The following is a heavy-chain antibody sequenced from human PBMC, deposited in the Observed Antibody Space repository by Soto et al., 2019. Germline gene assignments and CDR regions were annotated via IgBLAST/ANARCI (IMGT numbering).Heavy chain of an antibody. CDR3: ARDWGVVSYYYGMDF. D-gene: IGHD7-27*01. V-gene: IGHV1-8*01. J-gene: IGHJ6*02. CDR2: MSPNTGNT. Sequence: ASVKVSCKASGYPFTSHDINWVRQAPGQGLEWMGWMSPNTGNTGYAQKFQGRVTMTRNTSMSTVYMELSSLRSDDTAVYFCARDWGVVSYYYGMDFWGQGTTVTVSS. CDR1: GYPFTSHD.